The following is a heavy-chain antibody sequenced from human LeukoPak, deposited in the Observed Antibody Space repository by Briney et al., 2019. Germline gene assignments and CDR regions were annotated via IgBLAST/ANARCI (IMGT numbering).Heavy chain of an antibody. V-gene: IGHV4-39*01. CDR2: IYYSGST. CDR1: GGSISSSSYY. Sequence: SETLSLTCTVSGGSISSSSYYWGWIRQPPGKGLEWIGSIYYSGSTYYNPSLKSRVTISVDTSKNQFSLKLSSMTAADTAVYYCARQFQQLVFIDYWGQGTLVTVSS. CDR3: ARQFQQLVFIDY. D-gene: IGHD6-13*01. J-gene: IGHJ4*02.